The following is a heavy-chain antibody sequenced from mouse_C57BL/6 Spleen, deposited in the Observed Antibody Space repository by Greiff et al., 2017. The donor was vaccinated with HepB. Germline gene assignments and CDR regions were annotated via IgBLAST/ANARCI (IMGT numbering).Heavy chain of an antibody. J-gene: IGHJ4*01. Sequence: EVNVVESGEGLVKPGGSLKLSCAASGFTFSSYAMSWVRQTPEKRLEWVAYISSGGDYIYYADTVKGRFTISRDNARNTLYLQMSSLKSEDTAMYYCTREGYSPYYAMDYWGQGTSVTVSS. V-gene: IGHV5-9-1*02. CDR1: GFTFSSYA. CDR2: ISSGGDYI. D-gene: IGHD2-12*01. CDR3: TREGYSPYYAMDY.